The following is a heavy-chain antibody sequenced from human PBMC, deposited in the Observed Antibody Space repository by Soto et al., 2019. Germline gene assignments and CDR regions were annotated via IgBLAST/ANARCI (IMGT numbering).Heavy chain of an antibody. V-gene: IGHV1-46*01. J-gene: IGHJ5*01. CDR2: IDPSSGDK. CDR1: GYSFTSYN. D-gene: IGHD3-22*01. Sequence: QVQLVQPGAEVRKPGASLKLSCKASGYSFTSYNIHWVRQAPGHGLAWMGLIDPSSGDKTYQPNFQGRLTMTSDTSTSTVYMELRTLRYEDMAIYFCARGYFDSRGYYPVWFDSWGQGTLVTV. CDR3: ARGYFDSRGYYPVWFDS.